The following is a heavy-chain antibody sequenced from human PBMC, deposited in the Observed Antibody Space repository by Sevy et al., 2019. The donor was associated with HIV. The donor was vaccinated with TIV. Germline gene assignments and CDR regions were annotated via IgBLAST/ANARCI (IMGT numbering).Heavy chain of an antibody. Sequence: GGSLRLSCAASGFTFSTYSMYWVRQAPGKGLEWVALIWFDGSNKYYADSVKGRFTISRDNSKNTLYLQMNSLRAEDTAVYYCANAVADSNYYYGLDVWGQGTTVTVSS. CDR1: GFTFSTYS. V-gene: IGHV3-33*06. CDR2: IWFDGSNK. J-gene: IGHJ6*02. CDR3: ANAVADSNYYYGLDV. D-gene: IGHD6-19*01.